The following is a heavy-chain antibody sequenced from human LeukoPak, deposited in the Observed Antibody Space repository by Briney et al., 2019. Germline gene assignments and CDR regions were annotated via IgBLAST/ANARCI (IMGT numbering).Heavy chain of an antibody. J-gene: IGHJ3*02. V-gene: IGHV4-39*01. D-gene: IGHD2-15*01. CDR1: GGSISGSSYY. CDR3: ARVKDGAFDI. Sequence: TSETLSLTCTVSGGSISGSSYYWGWIRQPPGKGLEWIGDIYYSGNTYYSPSLKSRVTISVDTSKNQFSLKLSSVTAADTSVYYCARVKDGAFDIWGQGSMVTVSS. CDR2: IYYSGNT.